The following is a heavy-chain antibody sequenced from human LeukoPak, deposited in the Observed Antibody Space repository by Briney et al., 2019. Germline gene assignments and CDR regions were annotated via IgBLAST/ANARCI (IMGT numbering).Heavy chain of an antibody. J-gene: IGHJ4*02. CDR1: GYSISSGHY. CDR2: IYHSGTS. Sequence: SETLSLTCTVSGYSISSGHYWGWIRQPPGKGLEWIGIIYHSGTSYYNPSLTSRVTISVDTSKNQFSLKLRSVTAADTAVYYCTRDRWELHGDEREFDYWGQGALVTVSS. CDR3: TRDRWELHGDEREFDY. V-gene: IGHV4-38-2*02. D-gene: IGHD1-26*01.